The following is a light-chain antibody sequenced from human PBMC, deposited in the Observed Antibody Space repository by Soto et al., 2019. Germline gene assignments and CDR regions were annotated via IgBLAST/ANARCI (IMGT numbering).Light chain of an antibody. CDR3: QQYYSIPFT. CDR2: GAS. J-gene: IGKJ2*01. CDR1: QSVLYNSNNKNH. Sequence: DFVMTQAPDSLAVSLCERATINCKSSQSVLYNSNNKNHLGWLQQKPGHPPKLLIYGASFRPSGVPDRFSGSGSGTDFTLTISSLQAEDVAVYYCQQYYSIPFTFGQGTKVDIK. V-gene: IGKV4-1*01.